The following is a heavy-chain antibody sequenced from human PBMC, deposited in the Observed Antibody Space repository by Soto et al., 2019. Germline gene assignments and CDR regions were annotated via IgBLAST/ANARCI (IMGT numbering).Heavy chain of an antibody. V-gene: IGHV4-39*01. CDR2: IYYSGST. Sequence: QLQLQESGPELVKPSETLSLTCTVSGGSISSSSYYWGWIRQPPGKGLEWIGSIYYSGSTYYNPSLKSRVTISVDTSKYQFSLKLSSVTAADTAVYYFARLSDYDILTPSWFDPWGQGTLVTVSS. J-gene: IGHJ5*02. D-gene: IGHD3-9*01. CDR3: ARLSDYDILTPSWFDP. CDR1: GGSISSSSYY.